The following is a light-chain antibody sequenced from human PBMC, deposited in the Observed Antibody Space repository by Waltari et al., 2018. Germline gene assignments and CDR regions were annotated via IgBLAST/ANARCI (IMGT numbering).Light chain of an antibody. CDR2: LIS. J-gene: IGKJ1*01. Sequence: DIVMTQSPLPLSVTPGEPASISCRSSQSLLHSSGNTFLDLYLQKPGQSPQLLIYLISNRASGVPDRFSGSGSGTDFTLKISRVEAEDVGVYFCMQARQTPWTFGQGTKVEIK. V-gene: IGKV2-28*01. CDR3: MQARQTPWT. CDR1: QSLLHSSGNTF.